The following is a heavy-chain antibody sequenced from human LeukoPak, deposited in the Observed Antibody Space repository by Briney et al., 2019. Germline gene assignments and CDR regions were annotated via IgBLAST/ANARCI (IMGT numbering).Heavy chain of an antibody. CDR1: GGSMSGYY. D-gene: IGHD5/OR15-5a*01. CDR2: IDISGYT. J-gene: IGHJ5*02. CDR3: ARECLRHWFDT. Sequence: PSETLSLTCTVSGGSMSGYYWSWIRQPAGKGLEWIGRIDISGYTNYNPSLKSRVTMSVDTSKNEFSLNLRSGTAADTAVYYCARECLRHWFDTWGQGALVTVSS. V-gene: IGHV4-4*07.